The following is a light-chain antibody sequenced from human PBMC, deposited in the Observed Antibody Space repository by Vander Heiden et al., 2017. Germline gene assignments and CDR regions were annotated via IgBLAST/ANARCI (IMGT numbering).Light chain of an antibody. Sequence: EIVMTQSPATVSVSPGETATLSCRASQSVSNSLAWYQHKPGQAPRLLMYAASTRATGVPARFGGSGSGTEFTLTISSLQSEDFAIYFCQEYTTWTFGQGTKVEIK. CDR2: AAS. J-gene: IGKJ1*01. CDR3: QEYTTWT. CDR1: QSVSNS. V-gene: IGKV3-15*01.